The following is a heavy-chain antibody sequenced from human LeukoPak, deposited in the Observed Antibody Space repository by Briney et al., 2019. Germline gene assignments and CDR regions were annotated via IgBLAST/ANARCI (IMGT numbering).Heavy chain of an antibody. V-gene: IGHV4-4*02. J-gene: IGHJ6*03. CDR2: IYHSGST. CDR3: ARGYRSSYYSYYMDV. CDR1: GGSISSSNW. D-gene: IGHD5-18*01. Sequence: PSETLSLTCAVSGGSISSSNWWSWDRQPPGKGLEWIGEIYHSGSTNYNPSLKSRVTISVDKSKNQFSLKLSSVTATDTAIYYCARGYRSSYYSYYMDVWGKGTTVTISS.